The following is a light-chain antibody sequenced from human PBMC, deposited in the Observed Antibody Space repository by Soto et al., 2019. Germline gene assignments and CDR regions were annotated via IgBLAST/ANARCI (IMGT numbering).Light chain of an antibody. V-gene: IGKV1D-13*01. CDR2: NAS. CDR3: QQFSNYPLT. J-gene: IGKJ4*01. CDR1: QGISSA. Sequence: AIQLTPSPSSLFAYVGDRGTITCRAGQGISSALAWYQQKPGMAPKLLIYNASSLKSGVPSRFSGSGSGTDFTLTISSLQPEDFATYYCQQFSNYPLTFGGGTKVDIK.